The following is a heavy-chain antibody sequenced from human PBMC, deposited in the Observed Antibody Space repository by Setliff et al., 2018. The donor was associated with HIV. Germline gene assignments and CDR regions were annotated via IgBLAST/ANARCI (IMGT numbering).Heavy chain of an antibody. CDR1: GGSFSDHY. Sequence: PSETLSLTCAVYGGSFSDHYWSWMRQPPGKGLEWIGEIHHSGDNNYNPSLKSRVTMSVDTSKNQFSLKLKSMTATDTAVYYCARGVVMRGIIVGRPLDSWGRGTLVTVSS. D-gene: IGHD2-21*01. J-gene: IGHJ4*02. CDR3: ARGVVMRGIIVGRPLDS. V-gene: IGHV4-34*01. CDR2: IHHSGDN.